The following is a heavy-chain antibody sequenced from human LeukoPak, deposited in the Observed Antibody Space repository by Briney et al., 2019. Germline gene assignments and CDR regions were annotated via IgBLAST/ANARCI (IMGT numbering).Heavy chain of an antibody. CDR1: GFTFDDYG. J-gene: IGHJ4*02. CDR3: ARGDSTGFYYAVFED. CDR2: ISWESESI. V-gene: IGHV3-9*01. D-gene: IGHD3-22*01. Sequence: PGRSLRLSCAASGFTFDDYGMHWVRQAPREGLEWVAGISWESESIGYADSVRGRFTISRDNAKNSLYLQMHSLRAEDTAFYYCARGDSTGFYYAVFEDWGQGTLVTVSS.